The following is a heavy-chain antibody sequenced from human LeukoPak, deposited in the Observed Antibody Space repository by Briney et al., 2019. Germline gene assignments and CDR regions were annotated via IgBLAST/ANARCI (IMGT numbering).Heavy chain of an antibody. CDR3: ARDVTYYDFWSGYYEARQLDY. D-gene: IGHD3-3*01. V-gene: IGHV4-34*01. CDR1: GVSFSGYY. Sequence: SETLSLTCAVYGVSFSGYYWSWLRQPPGKGLEWIGEINHSGSTNYHPSLKSRATISVDTSKNQFSLKLSSVTAADTAVYYCARDVTYYDFWSGYYEARQLDYWGQGTLVTVSS. J-gene: IGHJ4*02. CDR2: INHSGST.